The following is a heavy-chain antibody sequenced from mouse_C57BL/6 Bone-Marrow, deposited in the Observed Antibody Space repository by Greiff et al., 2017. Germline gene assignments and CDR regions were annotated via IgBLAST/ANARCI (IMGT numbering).Heavy chain of an antibody. CDR2: IRNKANGYTT. D-gene: IGHD2-4*01. CDR1: GFTFTDYY. J-gene: IGHJ3*01. V-gene: IGHV7-3*01. Sequence: EVKVVESGGGLVQPGGSLSLSCAASGFTFTDYYMSWVRQPPGKALEWLGFIRNKANGYTTEYSASVKGRFTISRDKSQSILYLQMNALRAEDSATYYCARYDYGMAWFAYWGQGTLVTVAA. CDR3: ARYDYGMAWFAY.